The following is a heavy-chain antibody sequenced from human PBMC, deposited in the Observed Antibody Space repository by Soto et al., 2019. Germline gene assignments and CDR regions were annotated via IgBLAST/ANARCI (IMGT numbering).Heavy chain of an antibody. CDR2: IIPIFGTA. CDR3: ATATKGSTMVPY. Sequence: GASVKVSCKASGGTFSSYAISWVRQAPGQGLEWMGGIIPIFGTANYAQKFQGRVTITADESTSTAYMELSSLRSEDTAVYYCATATKGSTMVPYWGQGTLVTVSS. J-gene: IGHJ4*02. V-gene: IGHV1-69*13. D-gene: IGHD3-10*01. CDR1: GGTFSSYA.